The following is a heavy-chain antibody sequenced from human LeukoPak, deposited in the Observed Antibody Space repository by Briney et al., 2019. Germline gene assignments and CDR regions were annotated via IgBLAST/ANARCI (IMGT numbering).Heavy chain of an antibody. J-gene: IGHJ4*02. V-gene: IGHV4-59*01. Sequence: TPSETLSLTCTVSGGSISGYYWSWIRQPPGKGLEWIGYIYYSGNSNYNPSLKSRVTISVDTSKNQFSLKLSSVTAADTAVYYCARESMATTSVWGQGTLVTVSS. CDR3: ARESMATTSV. D-gene: IGHD5-24*01. CDR1: GGSISGYY. CDR2: IYYSGNS.